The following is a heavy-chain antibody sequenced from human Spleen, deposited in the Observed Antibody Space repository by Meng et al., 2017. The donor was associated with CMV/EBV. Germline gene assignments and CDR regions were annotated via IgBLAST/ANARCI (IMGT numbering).Heavy chain of an antibody. CDR1: GYNFGIYS. V-gene: IGHV5-51*01. CDR3: ARRRGGTTRFRVFDI. D-gene: IGHD1-1*01. J-gene: IGHJ3*02. Sequence: KVSCKASGYNFGIYSIGWVRQMPGKGLEWMGIINPGDSDTRYSPSFQGQVTISADKSISTAYLQWGSLKASDAATYYCARRRGGTTRFRVFDIWGQGTMVTVSS. CDR2: INPGDSDT.